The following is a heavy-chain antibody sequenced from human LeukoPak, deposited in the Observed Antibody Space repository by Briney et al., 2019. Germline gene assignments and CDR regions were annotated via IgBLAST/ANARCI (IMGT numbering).Heavy chain of an antibody. V-gene: IGHV3-33*08. CDR2: IWYDGSNK. CDR3: ARDWANYYYYGMDV. D-gene: IGHD3-16*01. J-gene: IGHJ6*02. Sequence: GGSLRLSCAASRFTFSSYGMHWVRQAPGKGLEWVAVIWYDGSNKYYADSVKGRFTISRDNSKNTLYLQMNSLRAEDTAVYYCARDWANYYYYGMDVWGQGTTVTVSS. CDR1: RFTFSSYG.